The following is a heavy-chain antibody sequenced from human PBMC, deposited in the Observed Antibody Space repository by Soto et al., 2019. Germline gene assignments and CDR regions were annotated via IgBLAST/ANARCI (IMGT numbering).Heavy chain of an antibody. J-gene: IGHJ5*02. D-gene: IGHD2-15*01. CDR3: VRGGGGGLFDP. CDR1: GFTFGGSY. CDR2: ISPGGRYP. Sequence: GGSLSLSCAGSGFTFGGSYRSWIRQAPGKGLEWLSYISPGGRYPVNADSVTAPFTISRDNAKKSLYLQMMSLNAEDTAIYSCVRGGGGGLFDPWGQGTMVTVSS. V-gene: IGHV3-11*06.